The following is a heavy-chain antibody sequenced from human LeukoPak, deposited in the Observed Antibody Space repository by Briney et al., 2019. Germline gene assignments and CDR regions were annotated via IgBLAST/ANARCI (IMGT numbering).Heavy chain of an antibody. V-gene: IGHV4-34*01. D-gene: IGHD6-13*01. CDR1: GGSFSGYY. CDR3: ASLNRRRYSSSWYRDY. CDR2: INHSGST. Sequence: PSETLSLTCAVYGGSFSGYYWSWIRQPPGKGLEWIGEINHSGSTNYNPSLKSRVTISVDTSKNQFSLKLSSVTAADTAVYYCASLNRRRYSSSWYRDYWGQGTLVTVSS. J-gene: IGHJ4*02.